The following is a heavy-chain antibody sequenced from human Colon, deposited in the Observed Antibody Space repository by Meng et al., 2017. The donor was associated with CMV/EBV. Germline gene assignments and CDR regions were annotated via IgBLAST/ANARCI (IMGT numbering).Heavy chain of an antibody. V-gene: IGHV4-61*01. Sequence: SETLSLTCSVSGASVNSDNNYWSWIRQPPGKGLEFIGYVYYSGSTNYNPFFKGRVTISIDTSKNQFSPKLASVTAADTAIYYCTRGNTALWDNDHWGQGTLVTVSS. CDR2: VYYSGST. J-gene: IGHJ4*02. D-gene: IGHD3-16*01. CDR1: GASVNSDNNY. CDR3: TRGNTALWDNDH.